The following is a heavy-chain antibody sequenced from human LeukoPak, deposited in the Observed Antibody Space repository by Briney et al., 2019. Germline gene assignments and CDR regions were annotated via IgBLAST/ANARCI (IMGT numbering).Heavy chain of an antibody. CDR2: IRSKANSYAT. CDR1: GFTFSGSA. V-gene: IGHV3-73*01. J-gene: IGHJ4*02. Sequence: GGSLRLSCAASGFTFSGSAMHWVRQASGKGLEWVGRIRSKANSYATAYAASVKGRFTISRDDSKNTAYLQMNSLRAEDTAVYYCAKMVNDYGTQLWGQGTLVTVSS. D-gene: IGHD4-17*01. CDR3: AKMVNDYGTQL.